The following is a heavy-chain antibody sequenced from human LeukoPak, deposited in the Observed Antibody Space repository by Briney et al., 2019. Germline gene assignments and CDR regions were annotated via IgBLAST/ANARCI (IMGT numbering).Heavy chain of an antibody. Sequence: GGSLRLSCAASGFTFSDYAVSWVRQAPGKGLEWVSGIAGVGGTTHYADFARGRFTISRDNSRNTLLLQMNSLRAEDTAIYFCTRVGTAGTWTDYWGQGTLVTVSS. V-gene: IGHV3-23*01. CDR2: IAGVGGTT. J-gene: IGHJ4*02. CDR1: GFTFSDYA. CDR3: TRVGTAGTWTDY. D-gene: IGHD3/OR15-3a*01.